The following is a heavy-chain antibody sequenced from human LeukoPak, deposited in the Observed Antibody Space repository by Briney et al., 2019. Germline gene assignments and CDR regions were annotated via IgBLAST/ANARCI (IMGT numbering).Heavy chain of an antibody. D-gene: IGHD1-7*01. V-gene: IGHV3-23*01. CDR3: AIKLPGSFPFDQ. Sequence: GGSLRLSCAASGVTFSNNAMAWVRQAPGKGLEWVSSIGGGGGDISYADSVKGRFTISRDNSKNTLYLQMNSLRAEDTAVYYCAIKLPGSFPFDQWGQGTLVTVSS. CDR2: IGGGGGDI. CDR1: GVTFSNNA. J-gene: IGHJ4*02.